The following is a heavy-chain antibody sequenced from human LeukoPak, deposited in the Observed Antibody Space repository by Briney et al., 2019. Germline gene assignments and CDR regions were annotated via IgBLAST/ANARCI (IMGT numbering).Heavy chain of an antibody. J-gene: IGHJ5*02. CDR1: GGSISSYY. CDR2: IYTCGST. CDR3: ARDHGSGRTAIRGWFDP. D-gene: IGHD3-10*01. Sequence: SETLSLTCTVSGGSISSYYWSWIRQPAGKGLEWIGRIYTCGSTNYNPSLKSRVTMSVDTSKNQFSLELSSVTAADTAVYYCARDHGSGRTAIRGWFDPWGQGTLVTVSS. V-gene: IGHV4-4*07.